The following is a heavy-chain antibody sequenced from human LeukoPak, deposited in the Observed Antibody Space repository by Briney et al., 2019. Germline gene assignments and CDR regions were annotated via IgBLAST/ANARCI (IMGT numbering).Heavy chain of an antibody. Sequence: QPGGSLRLSCAASGFTFSSYAMSWARQAPGKGLEWVSAISGSGTFTYYADSVKGRFTISRDNSKNTLYLQLNSLRAEDTAVYYCAKDPLGPRYCSGTSCSNWFDPWGQGTLVTVSS. CDR3: AKDPLGPRYCSGTSCSNWFDP. CDR2: ISGSGTFT. CDR1: GFTFSSYA. J-gene: IGHJ5*02. V-gene: IGHV3-23*01. D-gene: IGHD2-2*01.